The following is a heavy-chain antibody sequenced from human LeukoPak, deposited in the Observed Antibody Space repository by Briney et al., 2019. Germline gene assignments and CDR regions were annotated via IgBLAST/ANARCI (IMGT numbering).Heavy chain of an antibody. V-gene: IGHV3-21*01. Sequence: GGSLRLSCAASGFTFSSYSMNWVRQAPGKGLEWVSSISSSSSYIYYADSVKGRFTISRDNAKNSLYLQTNSLRAEDTAVYYCARVSTLSFFYYYYYMDVWGKGTTVTISS. D-gene: IGHD3-16*02. J-gene: IGHJ6*03. CDR2: ISSSSSYI. CDR3: ARVSTLSFFYYYYYMDV. CDR1: GFTFSSYS.